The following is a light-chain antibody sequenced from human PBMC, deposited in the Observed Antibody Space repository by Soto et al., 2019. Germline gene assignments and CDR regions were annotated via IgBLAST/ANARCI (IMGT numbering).Light chain of an antibody. V-gene: IGLV2-14*01. J-gene: IGLJ1*01. CDR1: SSDVGGYNY. CDR2: GVS. Sequence: QSVLTQPASVSGSPGQSITISCTGTSSDVGGYNYASWYQQHPGKAPKLMIYGVSNRPSGVSNRFSGSKSGNTASLTISGLQAEDEADYYCNSYTGSSYVFGTGTKLTVL. CDR3: NSYTGSSYV.